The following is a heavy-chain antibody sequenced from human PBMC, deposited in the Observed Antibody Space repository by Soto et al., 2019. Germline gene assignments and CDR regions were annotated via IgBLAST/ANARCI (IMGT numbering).Heavy chain of an antibody. J-gene: IGHJ6*02. D-gene: IGHD2-2*01. CDR3: ARDVGAPGRGSAVGYYYHYGMDV. CDR2: IKEDGREK. CDR1: EFTFSSYW. Sequence: EVQLVESGGGLVQPGGSLRLSCAASEFTFSSYWMNWVRQAPGKGLEWVANIKEDGREKDYVDSVKGRFTISRDNAKNSLCQQMNSLRGEDTAVYYCARDVGAPGRGSAVGYYYHYGMDVWGQGTTVTVSS. V-gene: IGHV3-7*05.